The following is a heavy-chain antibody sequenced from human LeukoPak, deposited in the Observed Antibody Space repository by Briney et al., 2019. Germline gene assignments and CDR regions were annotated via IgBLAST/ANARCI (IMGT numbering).Heavy chain of an antibody. CDR3: ARGVGGYCSGGSCYSAPNWFDP. CDR2: IYTSGST. V-gene: IGHV4-4*07. CDR1: GGSISSYY. Sequence: PSETLSLTCTVSGGSISSYYWSWIRQPAGKGLEWIGRIYTSGSTNYNPTLRSRVTISVDTSKNQNQFSLKLSTVTAADTAVYYCARGVGGYCSGGSCYSAPNWFDPWGQGTLVTVSP. D-gene: IGHD2-15*01. J-gene: IGHJ5*02.